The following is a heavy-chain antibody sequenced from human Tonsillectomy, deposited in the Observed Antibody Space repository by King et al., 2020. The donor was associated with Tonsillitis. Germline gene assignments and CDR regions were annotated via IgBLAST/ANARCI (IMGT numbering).Heavy chain of an antibody. J-gene: IGHJ5*02. CDR2: ICPGDSTT. V-gene: IGHV5-51*01. Sequence: VQLVESGAEVKKPGESLKISCKGSGYSFSSQWIGWVRQMPGKGLEWMGIICPGDSTTRYSPSFQGQVTFSADKSISTAYLQWNSLKASDTAIYYCAAGFNNWFAPGGPGTLLTAS. CDR1: GYSFSSQW. CDR3: AAGFNNWFAP.